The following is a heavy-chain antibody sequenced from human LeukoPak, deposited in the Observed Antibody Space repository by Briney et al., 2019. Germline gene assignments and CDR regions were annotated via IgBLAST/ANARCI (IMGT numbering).Heavy chain of an antibody. Sequence: SETLSLTCTVSGGSISSYYWSWIRQPPGKGLEWIGYIYYSGSTNYNPSLKSRVTISVDTSKNQFSLKLSSVTVADTAVYYCAVGVPAAILGYWGQGTLVTVSS. D-gene: IGHD2-2*01. CDR2: IYYSGST. V-gene: IGHV4-59*01. CDR1: GGSISSYY. J-gene: IGHJ4*02. CDR3: AVGVPAAILGY.